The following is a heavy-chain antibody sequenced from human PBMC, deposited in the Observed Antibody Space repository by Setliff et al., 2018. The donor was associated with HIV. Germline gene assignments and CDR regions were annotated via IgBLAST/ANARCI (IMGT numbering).Heavy chain of an antibody. CDR3: AKTQGWHLINY. V-gene: IGHV3-30*18. CDR1: GFT. D-gene: IGHD6-19*01. J-gene: IGHJ4*02. CDR2: ISSDGISK. Sequence: SLRLSCAAFGFTVHWVRQAPGKGLEWVSAISSDGISKYYAESVKGRFTISRDNSKNTVYLQMDSLPAEDTAVYYCAKTQGWHLINYWGPGTLVTVSS.